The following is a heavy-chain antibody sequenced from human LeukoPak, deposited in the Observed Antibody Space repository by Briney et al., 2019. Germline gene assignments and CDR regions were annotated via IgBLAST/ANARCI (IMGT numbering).Heavy chain of an antibody. CDR3: AREGALHDTGDHYLSWFDP. V-gene: IGHV1-18*01. CDR1: GYTFSSYG. D-gene: IGHD2-8*02. J-gene: IGHJ5*02. CDR2: ISAYNGKT. Sequence: PGASVKLSCKTSGYTFSSYGIAWVRQAPGQGLEWMGRISAYNGKTNYAQNLQGRVTMTTDTSTSTGYTELRSLRSDDTAVYYCAREGALHDTGDHYLSWFDPWGQGTLVTVSS.